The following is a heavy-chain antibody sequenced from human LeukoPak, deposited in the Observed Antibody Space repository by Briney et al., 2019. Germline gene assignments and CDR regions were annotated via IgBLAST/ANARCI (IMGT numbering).Heavy chain of an antibody. CDR2: IRYDGSNK. Sequence: GGSLRLSCAASGFTFSSYGMHWVRQAPGKGLEWAAFIRYDGSNKYYADSVKGRFTISRDNSKNTLYLQMNSLRAEDTAVYYGAKDALGIVVVPAASIDYWGQGTLVTVSS. CDR3: AKDALGIVVVPAASIDY. V-gene: IGHV3-30*02. J-gene: IGHJ4*02. D-gene: IGHD2-2*01. CDR1: GFTFSSYG.